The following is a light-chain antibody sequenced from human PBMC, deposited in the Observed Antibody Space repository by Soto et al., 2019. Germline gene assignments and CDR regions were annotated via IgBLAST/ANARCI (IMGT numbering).Light chain of an antibody. CDR3: QQHANSPPT. Sequence: EIVLTQSPGTLSLSPGERATLSCRASQSVSSNYLAWYQQKPGQAPRLLIYGASTMATGIPDRFSGSGSGTDFTLTISRLEPEDFAVYYCQQHANSPPTFGQGTKVDIK. CDR2: GAS. J-gene: IGKJ1*01. CDR1: QSVSSNY. V-gene: IGKV3-20*01.